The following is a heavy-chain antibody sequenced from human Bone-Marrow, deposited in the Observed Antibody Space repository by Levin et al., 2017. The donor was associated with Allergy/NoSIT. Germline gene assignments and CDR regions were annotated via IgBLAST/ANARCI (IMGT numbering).Heavy chain of an antibody. CDR3: ARDGYYGDRQYYDGLDV. CDR2: VIPLFGTT. V-gene: IGHV1-69*13. Sequence: GASVKVSCKASGGTFNSYGITWVRQAPGQGLEWMGGVIPLFGTTKNAQKFQGRVTITADESTNTAYMELSSLRSEDTAVYFCARDGYYGDRQYYDGLDVWGQGTTVTVSS. J-gene: IGHJ6*02. CDR1: GGTFNSYG. D-gene: IGHD4-17*01.